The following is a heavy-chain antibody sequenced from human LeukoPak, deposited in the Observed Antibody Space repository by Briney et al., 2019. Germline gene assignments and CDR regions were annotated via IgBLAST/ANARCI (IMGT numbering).Heavy chain of an antibody. CDR1: GYTFTNYD. CDR3: ARLMSGYSSSWYPKPDY. V-gene: IGHV1-8*03. Sequence: GASVKVSCKASGYTFTNYDINWVRQAPGQGLEWMGWMNTNSGYTGYAQKFQGRVTITRNTSISTAYMELSRLRSDDTAVYYCARLMSGYSSSWYPKPDYWGQGTLVTVSS. D-gene: IGHD6-13*01. CDR2: MNTNSGYT. J-gene: IGHJ4*02.